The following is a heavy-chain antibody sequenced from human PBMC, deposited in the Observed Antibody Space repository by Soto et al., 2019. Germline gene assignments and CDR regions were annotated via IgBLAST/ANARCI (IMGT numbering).Heavy chain of an antibody. J-gene: IGHJ4*02. CDR2: IYWDDDK. V-gene: IGHV2-5*02. D-gene: IGHD4-17*01. Sequence: QITLKESGPTLVKPTQTLTLTCTFSGFSLSTTGVGVGWIRQPPGKALDWLALIYWDDDKRYSPSLKSRLTITKDTSKNQVVLTMTNMDPIDTATYYCVHATPMTTGGDYWCQGTLVTVSS. CDR3: VHATPMTTGGDY. CDR1: GFSLSTTGVG.